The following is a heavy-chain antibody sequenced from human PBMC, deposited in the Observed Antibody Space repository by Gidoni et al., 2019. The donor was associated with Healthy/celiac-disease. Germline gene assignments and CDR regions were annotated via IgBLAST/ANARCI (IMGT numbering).Heavy chain of an antibody. V-gene: IGHV4-34*01. CDR3: ARGISPLGAIFDL. J-gene: IGHJ2*01. CDR2: INHSGST. D-gene: IGHD3-10*01. Sequence: QVQLQQWGAGLLKPSETLSLTCAVYGGYFSGYYWSWIRQPPGKGLEWIGEINHSGSTNYNPPLKSRVTISVDTSKNQFSLKLSSVTAADTAVYYCARGISPLGAIFDLWGRGTLVTVSS. CDR1: GGYFSGYY.